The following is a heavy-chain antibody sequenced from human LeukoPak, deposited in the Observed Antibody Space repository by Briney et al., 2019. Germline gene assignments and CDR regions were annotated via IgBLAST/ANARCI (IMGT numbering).Heavy chain of an antibody. J-gene: IGHJ4*02. V-gene: IGHV4-4*02. CDR3: ARVSRIAARPGYFDY. D-gene: IGHD6-6*01. CDR1: GGSISSSNW. Sequence: SGTLSLTCAVSGGSISSSNWWSWVRQPPGKGLEWIGEIYHSGSTNYNPSLKSRVTISVDTSKNQFSLKLSSVTAADTAVYYCARVSRIAARPGYFDYWGQGTLVTVSS. CDR2: IYHSGST.